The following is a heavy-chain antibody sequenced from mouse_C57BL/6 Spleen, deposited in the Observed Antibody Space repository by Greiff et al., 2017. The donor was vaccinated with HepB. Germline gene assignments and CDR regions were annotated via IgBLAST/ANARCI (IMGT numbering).Heavy chain of an antibody. CDR2: ISSGSSTI. CDR1: GFTFSDYG. Sequence: EVQGVESGGGLVKPGGSLKLSCAASGFTFSDYGMHWVRQAPEKGLEWVAYISSGSSTIYYADTVKGRFTISRDNAKNTLFLQMTSLRSEDTAMYYCAREGYYYGSSPLAMDYWGQGTSVTVSS. CDR3: AREGYYYGSSPLAMDY. D-gene: IGHD1-1*01. V-gene: IGHV5-17*01. J-gene: IGHJ4*01.